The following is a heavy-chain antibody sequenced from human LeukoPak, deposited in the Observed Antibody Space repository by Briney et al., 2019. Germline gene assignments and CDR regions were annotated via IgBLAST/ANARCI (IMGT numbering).Heavy chain of an antibody. Sequence: ASVKVSCKASGYTFTGYYMRWVRQAPGQGLEWMGWINPNSGGTNYAQKFQGRVTMTRDTSISTAYMELSRLRSDDTAVYYCARDRAGYCSSTSCQKGVDPWGQGTLVTVSS. V-gene: IGHV1-2*02. D-gene: IGHD2-2*01. CDR2: INPNSGGT. J-gene: IGHJ5*02. CDR1: GYTFTGYY. CDR3: ARDRAGYCSSTSCQKGVDP.